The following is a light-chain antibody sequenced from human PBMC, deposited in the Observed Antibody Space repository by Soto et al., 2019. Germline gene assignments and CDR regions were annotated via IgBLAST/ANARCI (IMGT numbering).Light chain of an antibody. Sequence: QSALTQPASVSGSPGQSITLSCTGTRSNVGGYDLVSWYQQHPDKAPKLIIYEDSKRPSGVSNRFSGSKSGNTASLTISGLQAEDEADYYCCSYGGTSTVIFGGGTKLTVL. J-gene: IGLJ2*01. CDR1: RSNVGGYDL. V-gene: IGLV2-23*01. CDR3: CSYGGTSTVI. CDR2: EDS.